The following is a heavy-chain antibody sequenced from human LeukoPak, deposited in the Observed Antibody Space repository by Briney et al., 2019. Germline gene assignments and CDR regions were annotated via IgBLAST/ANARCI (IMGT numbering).Heavy chain of an antibody. CDR3: ATDSGPMVRGVIKGYYYYGMDV. Sequence: GASVKVSCKVSGYTLTELSMHWVRQAPGKGLGWMGGFDPEDGETIYAQKFQGRVTMTEDTSTDTAYMELSSLRSEDTAVYYCATDSGPMVRGVIKGYYYYGMDVWGQGTTVTVSS. J-gene: IGHJ6*02. V-gene: IGHV1-24*01. CDR1: GYTLTELS. CDR2: FDPEDGET. D-gene: IGHD3-10*01.